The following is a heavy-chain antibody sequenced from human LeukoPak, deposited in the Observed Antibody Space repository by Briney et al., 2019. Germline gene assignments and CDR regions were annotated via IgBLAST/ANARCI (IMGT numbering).Heavy chain of an antibody. V-gene: IGHV3-66*02. CDR2: IYGGGST. Sequence: GGSLRLSCAASGFTFSKTWMSWVRQAPGEGLEWVSSIYGGGSTFYADSVKGRFTISRDTSKNTIYLQMSSLIPEDTAVYYCASATYCSGDCYAFFDYWSQGILVTVSS. CDR1: GFTFSKTW. J-gene: IGHJ4*02. CDR3: ASATYCSGDCYAFFDY. D-gene: IGHD2-21*02.